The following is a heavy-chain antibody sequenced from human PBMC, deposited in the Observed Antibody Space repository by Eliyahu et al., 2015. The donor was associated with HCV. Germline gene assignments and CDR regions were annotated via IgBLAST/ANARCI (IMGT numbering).Heavy chain of an antibody. V-gene: IGHV3-9*01. CDR1: GFTFDXYA. D-gene: IGHD2-2*01. J-gene: IGHJ6*02. Sequence: EVQLVESGGGLVQPGRSLRLSCAASGFTFDXYAXXWVRQAPGKGLEWVSGISWNSGSXGYADSVKGRFTISRDNAKNSLYLQMNSLRAEDTALYYCAKWGVCSSTSCPLAYYGMDVWGQGTTVTVSS. CDR2: ISWNSGSX. CDR3: AKWGVCSSTSCPLAYYGMDV.